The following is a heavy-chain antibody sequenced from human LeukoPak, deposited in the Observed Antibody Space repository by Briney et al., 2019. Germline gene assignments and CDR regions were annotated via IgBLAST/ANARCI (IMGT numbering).Heavy chain of an antibody. Sequence: GGSLRLPCAASGFTFSSYSMNWVRQAPGKGLEWVSSISSSSSYIYYADSVKGRFTISRDNAKNSLYLQMNSLRAEDTAVYYCARDLPYVVATTGFDYWGQGTLVTVSS. D-gene: IGHD5-12*01. J-gene: IGHJ4*02. CDR2: ISSSSSYI. CDR3: ARDLPYVVATTGFDY. V-gene: IGHV3-21*01. CDR1: GFTFSSYS.